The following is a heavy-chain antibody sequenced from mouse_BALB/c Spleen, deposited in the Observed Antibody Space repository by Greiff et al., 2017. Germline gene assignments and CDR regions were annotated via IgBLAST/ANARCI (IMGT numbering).Heavy chain of an antibody. J-gene: IGHJ3*01. D-gene: IGHD1-1*02. CDR1: GYAFTNYL. Sequence: QVQLKQSGAELVRPGTSVKVSCKASGYAFTNYLIEWVKQRPGQGLEWIGVINPGSGGTNYNEKFKGKATLTADKSSSTAYMQLSSLTSDDSAVYFCARDRVGFAYWGQGTLVTVSA. CDR2: INPGSGGT. V-gene: IGHV1-54*01. CDR3: ARDRVGFAY.